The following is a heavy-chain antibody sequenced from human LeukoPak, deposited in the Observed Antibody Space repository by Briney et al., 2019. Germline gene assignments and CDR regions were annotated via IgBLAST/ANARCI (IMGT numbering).Heavy chain of an antibody. Sequence: GASVKVSCKASGYTFTSYGISWVRQAPGQGLEWMGWISAYNGNTNYAQKLQGRVTMTTDTSTSTAYMELRSLRSDDTAVYYCARVSWGESVAFYYYYYGMDVWGQGTTVTVSS. V-gene: IGHV1-18*01. CDR3: ARVSWGESVAFYYYYYGMDV. D-gene: IGHD3-16*01. CDR2: ISAYNGNT. J-gene: IGHJ6*02. CDR1: GYTFTSYG.